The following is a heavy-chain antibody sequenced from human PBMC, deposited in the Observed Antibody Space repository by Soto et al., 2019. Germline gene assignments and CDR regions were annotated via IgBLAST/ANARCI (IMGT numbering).Heavy chain of an antibody. Sequence: QVQLMQSGAEVKKPGSSVKVSCKASGGTFSTSAISWVRQAPGEGLEWVGGIMPVFATPDYAQKFQGRVTITADESTTKAYLALTSLTTDDTAVSYCERDRDRQQLGGNYYYILDVWGQGTAITVSS. D-gene: IGHD3-3*02. V-gene: IGHV1-69*12. CDR2: IMPVFATP. J-gene: IGHJ6*02. CDR3: ERDRDRQQLGGNYYYILDV. CDR1: GGTFSTSA.